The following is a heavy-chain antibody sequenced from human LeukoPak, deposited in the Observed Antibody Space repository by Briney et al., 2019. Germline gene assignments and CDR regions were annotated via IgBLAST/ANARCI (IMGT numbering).Heavy chain of an antibody. Sequence: GGSLRLSCATSGFTFSSYAMNWVRQAPGKGLEWVSVISSSGGTTYYSDSVKGRFTVSRDNSKSTVYLQMNSLRAEDTAVYYCAKEQQLVRANYYGMDVWGQGTTVTVSS. CDR3: AKEQQLVRANYYGMDV. CDR2: ISSSGGTT. V-gene: IGHV3-23*01. CDR1: GFTFSSYA. D-gene: IGHD6-13*01. J-gene: IGHJ6*02.